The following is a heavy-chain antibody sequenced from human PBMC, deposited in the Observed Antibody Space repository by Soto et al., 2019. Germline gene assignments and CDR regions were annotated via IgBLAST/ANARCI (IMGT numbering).Heavy chain of an antibody. CDR2: INHSGST. Sequence: LSLTCAVYGGSFSGYYWSWIRQPPGKGLEWIGEINHSGSTNYNPSLKSRVTISVDTSKNQFSLKLSSVTAADTAVYYCASGAYYYDSSGYEYYFDYWGQGTLVTVSS. CDR3: ASGAYYYDSSGYEYYFDY. CDR1: GGSFSGYY. V-gene: IGHV4-34*01. J-gene: IGHJ4*02. D-gene: IGHD3-22*01.